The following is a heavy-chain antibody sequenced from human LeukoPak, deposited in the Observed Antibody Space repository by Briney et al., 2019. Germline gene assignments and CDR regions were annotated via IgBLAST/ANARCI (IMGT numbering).Heavy chain of an antibody. V-gene: IGHV3-48*03. J-gene: IGHJ6*04. CDR3: AELGITMIGGV. D-gene: IGHD3-10*02. CDR2: MSSSGNSK. Sequence: QPGGSLRLSCAASGFTLSSYEMNWVRQAPGKGLEWVSYMSSSGNSKHYADSVKGRFTISRDNAKNSLYLQMNSLRAEDTAVYYCAELGITMIGGVWGKGTTVTISS. CDR1: GFTLSSYE.